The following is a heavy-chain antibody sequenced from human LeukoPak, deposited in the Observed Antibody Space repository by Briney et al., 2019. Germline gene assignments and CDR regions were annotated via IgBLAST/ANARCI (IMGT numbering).Heavy chain of an antibody. CDR3: ARHKQSGTYYDAFDI. D-gene: IGHD1-26*01. CDR1: GGSISSSTYY. CDR2: IYYSGST. V-gene: IGHV4-39*01. Sequence: PSETLSLTCTVSGGSISSSTYYWGWIRQPPGKGLECIGSIYYSGSTYYNPSLKSRVTISLDTSKNQFSLKLSSVTAADTAVYYCARHKQSGTYYDAFDIRGQGTMVTVSS. J-gene: IGHJ3*02.